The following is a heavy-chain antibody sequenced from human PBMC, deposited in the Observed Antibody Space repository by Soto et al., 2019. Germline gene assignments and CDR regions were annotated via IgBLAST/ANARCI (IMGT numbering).Heavy chain of an antibody. CDR3: ARHGAYGRSGYYDS. CDR2: IYYSGST. Sequence: SETLSLTCAVSGGSISRGGYSWSWIRQPPGKGLEWIGYIYYSGSTNYNPSLKSRVTISVDTSKNQFSLKLSSVTAADTAVYYCARHGAYGRSGYYDSWGRGTLVTVSS. V-gene: IGHV4-61*08. D-gene: IGHD3-22*01. CDR1: GGSISRGGYS. J-gene: IGHJ5*01.